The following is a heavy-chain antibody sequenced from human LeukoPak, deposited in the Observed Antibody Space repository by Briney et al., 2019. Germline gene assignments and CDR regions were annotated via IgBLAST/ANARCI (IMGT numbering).Heavy chain of an antibody. CDR3: ARSSYDFWSGYYTA. D-gene: IGHD3-3*01. CDR2: IYYSGST. CDR1: GGSISSYY. J-gene: IGHJ5*02. V-gene: IGHV4-59*01. Sequence: SETLSLTCTVSGGSISSYYWSWIRQPPEKGLEWIGYIYYSGSTNYNPSLKSRVTISVDTSKSQFSLKLSSVTAADTAVYYCARSSYDFWSGYYTAWGQGTLVTVSS.